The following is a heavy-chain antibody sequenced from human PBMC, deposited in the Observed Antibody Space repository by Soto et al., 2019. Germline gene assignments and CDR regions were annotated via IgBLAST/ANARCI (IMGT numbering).Heavy chain of an antibody. J-gene: IGHJ4*02. CDR1: GDSISSSYW. CDR2: IYYSGNT. CDR3: ALVEYNSIWYQY. D-gene: IGHD6-13*01. Sequence: PSETLSLTCAVSGDSISSSYWRSWFRQPPGKGLEWIGEIYYSGNTNYNPSLRSRVTISVDESKNHFSLNLNSVTAADTAVYYCALVEYNSIWYQYWGQGTLVTVS. V-gene: IGHV4-4*02.